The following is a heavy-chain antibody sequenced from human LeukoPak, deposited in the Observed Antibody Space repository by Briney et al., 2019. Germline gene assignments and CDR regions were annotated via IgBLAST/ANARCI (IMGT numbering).Heavy chain of an antibody. D-gene: IGHD2-21*02. CDR1: GFTFSSYA. J-gene: IGHJ4*02. CDR2: ISGSGGST. Sequence: PGGSLRLSCAASGFTFSSYAMSWVRQAPGKGLEWVSAISGSGGSTYYADSVKGRLTISRDNSKNTLYLQMNSQRAEDTAVYYCASAPPIVVVTATPDFDYWGQGTLVTVSS. V-gene: IGHV3-23*01. CDR3: ASAPPIVVVTATPDFDY.